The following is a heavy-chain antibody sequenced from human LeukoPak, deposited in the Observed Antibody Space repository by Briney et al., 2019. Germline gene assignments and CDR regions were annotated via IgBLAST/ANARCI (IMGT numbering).Heavy chain of an antibody. CDR1: GGTFSSYA. J-gene: IGHJ4*02. V-gene: IGHV1-69*13. D-gene: IGHD3-3*01. Sequence: ASVKVSCKASGGTFSSYAISWVRQAPGQGLEWMGGIIPIFGTANYAQKFQGRVTITADESTSTAYMELSSLRSEDTAVYYCASAATDDFWSGPFDYWGQGPLVTVSS. CDR3: ASAATDDFWSGPFDY. CDR2: IIPIFGTA.